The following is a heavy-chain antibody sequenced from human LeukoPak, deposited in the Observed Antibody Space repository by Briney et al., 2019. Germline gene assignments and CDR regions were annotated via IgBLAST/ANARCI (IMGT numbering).Heavy chain of an antibody. Sequence: SETLSLTCTVSGGSIGSYYWSWIRQPPGKGLEWIGYIFYIGSTNYNPSLKSRVTISLDTSKNQFSLKLSSVTAADTAIYYCARDRIAVRELDYWGQGTLVTVSS. CDR1: GGSIGSYY. D-gene: IGHD6-6*01. J-gene: IGHJ4*02. CDR2: IFYIGST. V-gene: IGHV4-59*01. CDR3: ARDRIAVRELDY.